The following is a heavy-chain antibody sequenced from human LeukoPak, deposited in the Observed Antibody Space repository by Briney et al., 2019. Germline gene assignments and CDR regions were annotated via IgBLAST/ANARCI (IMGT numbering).Heavy chain of an antibody. J-gene: IGHJ4*02. Sequence: ASVKVSCKASGYTLTGYYMHWVRQAPGQGLEWMGGINPNSGGTNYPQKFQGRVTMTRDTSISTAYMELSRLRSDDTAVYYCARAIDYGSGSYLLDYWGQGTLVTVSS. CDR1: GYTLTGYY. V-gene: IGHV1-2*02. D-gene: IGHD3-10*01. CDR2: INPNSGGT. CDR3: ARAIDYGSGSYLLDY.